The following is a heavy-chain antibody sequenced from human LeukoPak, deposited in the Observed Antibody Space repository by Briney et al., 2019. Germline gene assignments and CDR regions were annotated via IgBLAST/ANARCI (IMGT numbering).Heavy chain of an antibody. CDR1: GGSISSGGYY. Sequence: PSQTLSLTCTVSGGSISSGGYYWSWIRQPPGKGLEWIGYIYHSGSTYYNPSLKSRVTISVDRSKNQFSLKLSSVTAADTAVYYCARGRTSEGYWGQGTLVTVSS. CDR3: ARGRTSEGY. CDR2: IYHSGST. V-gene: IGHV4-30-2*01. J-gene: IGHJ4*02. D-gene: IGHD1-14*01.